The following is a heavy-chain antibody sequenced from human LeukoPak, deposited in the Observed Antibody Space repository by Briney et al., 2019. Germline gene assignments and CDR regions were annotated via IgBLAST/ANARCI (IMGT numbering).Heavy chain of an antibody. D-gene: IGHD5-18*01. V-gene: IGHV4-39*07. CDR1: GDSMSSSRYY. CDR3: ARAPRGYSYGYSLDY. CDR2: ISYSGNT. Sequence: PSETLSLTCTVSGDSMSSSRYYWGWIRQPPEKGLEWIGSISYSGNTYYNPSLRSRITISGDSSKNQFSLKLSSVTAADTAVYYCARAPRGYSYGYSLDYWGQGTLVTVSS. J-gene: IGHJ4*02.